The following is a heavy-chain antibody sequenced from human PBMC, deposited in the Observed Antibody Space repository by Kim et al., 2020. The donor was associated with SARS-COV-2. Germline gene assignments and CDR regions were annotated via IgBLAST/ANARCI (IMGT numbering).Heavy chain of an antibody. V-gene: IGHV2-5*01. CDR3: AHRLGIVGAAYFDY. D-gene: IGHD1-26*01. Sequence: SPSLKSRLSITKDTSKNQVVLTMTNMEPVDTATYYCAHRLGIVGAAYFDYWGQGTLVTVSS. J-gene: IGHJ4*02.